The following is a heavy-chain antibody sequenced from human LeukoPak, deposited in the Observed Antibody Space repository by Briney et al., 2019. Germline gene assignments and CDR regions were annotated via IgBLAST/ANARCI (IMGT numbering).Heavy chain of an antibody. V-gene: IGHV4/OR15-8*01. CDR3: ARSPVEMATIGDWYFDL. CDR2: IHHDGRI. D-gene: IGHD5-24*01. J-gene: IGHJ2*01. CDR1: GGSIDSTNW. Sequence: SETLSLTCDVSGGSIDSTNWWNWVRQPPGKGLEWIGEIHHDGRINYNPSLKSRVTLSVDKSKNQFSLRLNSVTAADTAMYYCARSPVEMATIGDWYFDLWGRGTLVTVSS.